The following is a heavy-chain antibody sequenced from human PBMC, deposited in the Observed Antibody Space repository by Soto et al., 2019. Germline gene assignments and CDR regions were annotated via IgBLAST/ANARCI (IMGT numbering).Heavy chain of an antibody. CDR3: AGRHQAGGKSDAFEF. CDR2: IIPFFSSV. CDR1: GLTFSSST. Sequence: QVHLVQSGAEVKKPGSSVKVSCKASGLTFSSSTLTWLRQVPGQGPEWMGGIIPFFSSVNYAQKFQDRVTITAEVSTSTTYMGLRSLRSEDTDFDYCAGRHQAGGKSDAFEFWGQGTVVTVSS. J-gene: IGHJ3*01. V-gene: IGHV1-69*12. D-gene: IGHD2-15*01.